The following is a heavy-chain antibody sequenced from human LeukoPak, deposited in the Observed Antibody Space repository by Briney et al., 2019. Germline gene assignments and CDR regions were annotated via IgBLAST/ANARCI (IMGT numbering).Heavy chain of an antibody. CDR3: TREGGSYSP. J-gene: IGHJ5*02. V-gene: IGHV3-49*04. CDR1: GFTFSNYW. Sequence: GGSLRLSCAASGFTFSNYWMNWVRQAPGKGLEWVGFIRSKAYGGTTEYAASVNGRFTISRDDSKSIAYLQMNSLKTEDTAVYYCTREGGSYSPWGQGTLVTVSS. CDR2: IRSKAYGGTT. D-gene: IGHD1-26*01.